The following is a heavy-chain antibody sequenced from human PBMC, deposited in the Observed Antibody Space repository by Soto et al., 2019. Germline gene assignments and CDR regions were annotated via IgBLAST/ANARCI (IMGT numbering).Heavy chain of an antibody. V-gene: IGHV4-34*01. CDR1: GGSFSGYY. CDR3: ARLGFIRGEYSGYEVFDY. J-gene: IGHJ4*02. Sequence: SETLSLTCAVYGGSFSGYYWSWIRQPPGKGLEWIGEINHSGSTNYNPSLKSRVTISVATSENQFSLRLSSVTAADTAVYYCARLGFIRGEYSGYEVFDYWGQGTLVTVSS. CDR2: INHSGST. D-gene: IGHD5-12*01.